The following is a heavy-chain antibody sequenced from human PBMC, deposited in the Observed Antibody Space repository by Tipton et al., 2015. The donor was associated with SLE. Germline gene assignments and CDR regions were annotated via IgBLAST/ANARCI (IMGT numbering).Heavy chain of an antibody. CDR1: GDSSRSSF. V-gene: IGHV4-59*01. CDR3: ARGGSNFLSGDYYYAFDV. CDR2: IYYSGSS. D-gene: IGHD3-10*01. Sequence: TLSLTCTVSGDSSRSSFWSWIRQPPGKGLEWIGSIYYSGSSNYNPSLKSRVTISVDTSKNQFSLKVTSVTAADTAVYYCARGGSNFLSGDYYYAFDVWGQGTTVTVSS. J-gene: IGHJ6*02.